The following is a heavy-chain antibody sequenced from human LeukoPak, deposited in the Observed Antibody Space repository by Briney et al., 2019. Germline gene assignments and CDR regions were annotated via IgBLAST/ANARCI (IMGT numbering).Heavy chain of an antibody. D-gene: IGHD3-22*01. CDR2: MNPNSGGT. CDR1: GYTFTGYY. V-gene: IGHV1-2*06. J-gene: IGHJ4*02. CDR3: ARDWYFYDSSGYYFFDY. Sequence: ASVKVSCKASGYTFTGYYIHWVRQAPGQGLEWMGRMNPNSGGTNYAQKFQGRVTMTGDTSISTAYMELSRLRSDDTAVCYCARDWYFYDSSGYYFFDYWGQGTLVTVSS.